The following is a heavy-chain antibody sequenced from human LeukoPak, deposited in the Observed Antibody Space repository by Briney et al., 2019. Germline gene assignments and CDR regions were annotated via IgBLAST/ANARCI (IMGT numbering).Heavy chain of an antibody. Sequence: AAVKVSFKASGYSFNGYYMHWVRQAPGQGREWMGWINPNSGATHYAQKFQGRVTMTSDTSSSTVYMELSRLGSDDTDVYYCARGDYSDSSGYLDSRNNWLDPWGQGTLVTVSS. J-gene: IGHJ5*02. D-gene: IGHD3-22*01. CDR2: INPNSGAT. CDR1: GYSFNGYY. CDR3: ARGDYSDSSGYLDSRNNWLDP. V-gene: IGHV1-2*02.